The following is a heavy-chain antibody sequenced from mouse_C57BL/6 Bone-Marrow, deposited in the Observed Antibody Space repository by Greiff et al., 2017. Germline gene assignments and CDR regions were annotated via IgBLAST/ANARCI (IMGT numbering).Heavy chain of an antibody. CDR1: GYTFTSYW. CDR3: AKSKSHSNYDY. J-gene: IGHJ2*01. Sequence: QVQLQQPGAELVKPGASVKLSCTASGYTFTSYWMHWVKQRPGQGLEWIGMIHPNSGSTNYNEKFKSKATLTADKSSSTAYMQLSSLTSEDSAVYYCAKSKSHSNYDYWGQGTTLTVSS. D-gene: IGHD2-5*01. V-gene: IGHV1-64*01. CDR2: IHPNSGST.